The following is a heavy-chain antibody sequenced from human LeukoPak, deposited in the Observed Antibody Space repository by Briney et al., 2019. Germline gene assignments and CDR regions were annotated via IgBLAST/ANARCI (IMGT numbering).Heavy chain of an antibody. D-gene: IGHD2-2*01. Sequence: PSQTLSLTCTVSGGSISSGGYYWSGILQPPGKGLEGIGYIYHSGSTYYNPSLKSRVTRSVDRSKNQFSLKLSSVTAADTAVYYCARAYCRSTSCLFDYWGQGTLVTVSS. V-gene: IGHV4-30-2*01. J-gene: IGHJ4*02. CDR2: IYHSGST. CDR3: ARAYCRSTSCLFDY. CDR1: GGSISSGGYY.